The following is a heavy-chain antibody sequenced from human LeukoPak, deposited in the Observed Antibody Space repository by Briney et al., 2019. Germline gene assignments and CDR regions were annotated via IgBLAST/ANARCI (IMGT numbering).Heavy chain of an antibody. CDR2: INPSGGNT. J-gene: IGHJ4*02. CDR1: GYTFPSYY. Sequence: ASVKVSCKASGYTFPSYYMHWVRQAPGQGLEWMGVINPSGGNTNCAQKLQGRVTMTTDTSTSTAYMELRSLRSDDTAVYYCARNGGGYFDYWGQGTLVTVSS. D-gene: IGHD4-23*01. V-gene: IGHV1-46*01. CDR3: ARNGGGYFDY.